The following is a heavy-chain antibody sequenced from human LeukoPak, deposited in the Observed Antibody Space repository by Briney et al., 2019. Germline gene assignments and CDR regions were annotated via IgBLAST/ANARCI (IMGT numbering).Heavy chain of an antibody. D-gene: IGHD4-23*01. CDR2: ITPIFGTA. J-gene: IGHJ6*02. CDR3: ARGPTVVPNLPRDDYYYYGMDV. Sequence: SVKVSCKASGGTFSSYAISWVRQAPGQGLEWMGGITPIFGTANYAQKFQGRVTITADESTSTAYMELSSLRSEDTAVYYCARGPTVVPNLPRDDYYYYGMDVWAKGPRSPSP. CDR1: GGTFSSYA. V-gene: IGHV1-69*13.